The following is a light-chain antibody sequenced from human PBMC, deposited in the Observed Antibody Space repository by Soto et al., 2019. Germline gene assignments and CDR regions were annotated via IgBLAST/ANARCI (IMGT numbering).Light chain of an antibody. Sequence: EIVLTQSPGTLSLSPGERATLSCRASQSVSSSYLAWYQQKPGQAPRLLIYGASTRATGIPTRFRGSGSGTEFTLTISSLQSEDFAVYYCQQYNDWPGTFGQGTKVE. CDR1: QSVSSSY. J-gene: IGKJ1*01. CDR3: QQYNDWPGT. CDR2: GAS. V-gene: IGKV3-15*01.